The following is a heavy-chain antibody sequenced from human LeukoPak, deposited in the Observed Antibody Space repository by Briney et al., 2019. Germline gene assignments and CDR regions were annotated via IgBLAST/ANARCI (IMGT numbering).Heavy chain of an antibody. CDR1: GFTFSNSW. V-gene: IGHV3-7*01. D-gene: IGHD3-10*01. J-gene: IGHJ4*02. CDR3: GRGPALPGVDY. Sequence: GGSLRLSCSASGFTFSNSWMNWFRQAPGRLEWVANINHDGSEKNYVDSVEGRFTITRDNTKKSLYLQMNSLGAEDTAVYYCGRGPALPGVDYWGQGNLVIVSS. CDR2: INHDGSEK.